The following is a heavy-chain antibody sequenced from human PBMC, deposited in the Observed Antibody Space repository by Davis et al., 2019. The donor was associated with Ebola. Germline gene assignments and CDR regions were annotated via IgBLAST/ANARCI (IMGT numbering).Heavy chain of an antibody. D-gene: IGHD3-16*02. J-gene: IGHJ4*02. CDR1: GFTFSSYS. V-gene: IGHV3-21*01. Sequence: GGSLRLSCAASGFTFSSYSMNWVRQAPGKGLEWVSSISSSSSYIYYADSVKGRFTISRDNAKNSLYLQMNSLRAEDTAVYYCARELYDYIWGSYRYYFDYWGQGTLVTVSS. CDR2: ISSSSSYI. CDR3: ARELYDYIWGSYRYYFDY.